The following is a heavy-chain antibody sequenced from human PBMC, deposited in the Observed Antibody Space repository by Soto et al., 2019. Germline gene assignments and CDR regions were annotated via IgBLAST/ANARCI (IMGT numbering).Heavy chain of an antibody. D-gene: IGHD1-1*01. V-gene: IGHV4-59*08. J-gene: IGHJ4*02. CDR2: IYYSGST. CDR3: ARRYGYSFDY. CDR1: GGSISSYY. Sequence: QVQLQESGPGLVKPSETLSLTCTVSGGSISSYYWSWIRQPPGKGLEWIGYIYYSGSTNYNPSLRRRVTISVATSKNQFSLKLSSVTAADTAVYYCARRYGYSFDYWGQGTLVTVSS.